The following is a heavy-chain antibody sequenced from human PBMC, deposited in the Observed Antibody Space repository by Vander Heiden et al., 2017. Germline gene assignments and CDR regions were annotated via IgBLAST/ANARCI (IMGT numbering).Heavy chain of an antibody. Sequence: QLQLQESGPGLVKPSETLSLTCTVSGGSISRSSYYWGRIRQPPGKGLEWIGSIYYSGSTYYNPSLKRRVTISVDTSKNQFSLKLSSVTAADTAVYYCARLPTPYSSSWYVYYYYYGMDVWGQGTTVTVS. V-gene: IGHV4-39*01. D-gene: IGHD6-13*01. CDR2: IYYSGST. CDR3: ARLPTPYSSSWYVYYYYYGMDV. CDR1: GGSISRSSYY. J-gene: IGHJ6*02.